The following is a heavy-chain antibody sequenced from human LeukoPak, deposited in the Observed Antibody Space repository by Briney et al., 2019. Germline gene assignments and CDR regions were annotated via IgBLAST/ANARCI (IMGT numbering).Heavy chain of an antibody. CDR2: INPSGGST. CDR1: GYTFTSYY. D-gene: IGHD2-21*01. J-gene: IGHJ4*02. CDR3: ARAGAGGDLDY. Sequence: ASVKVSCKASGYTFTSYYMHWVRQAPGQGLECMGIINPSGGSTSYAQKFQGRVTMTRDTSTSTVYMELSSLRSEDTAVYYCARAGAGGDLDYWGQGTLVTVSS. V-gene: IGHV1-46*01.